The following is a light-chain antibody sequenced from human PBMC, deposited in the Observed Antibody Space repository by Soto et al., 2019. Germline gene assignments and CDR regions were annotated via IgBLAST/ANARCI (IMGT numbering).Light chain of an antibody. CDR1: QTISGW. Sequence: DIQITQYSSTLSASVGDTVTITCRASQTISGWLAWYQQRPGKAPNLLIFDASTLESGVPSRFSGSGSGTTFTLTISSLQSDDFATYYCLQYNGYYRTFGQGTKVDTK. V-gene: IGKV1-5*01. J-gene: IGKJ1*01. CDR3: LQYNGYYRT. CDR2: DAS.